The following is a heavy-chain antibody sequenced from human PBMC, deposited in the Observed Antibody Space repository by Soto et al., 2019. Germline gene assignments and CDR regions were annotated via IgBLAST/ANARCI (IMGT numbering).Heavy chain of an antibody. Sequence: QVQLVQSGAEVKKPGASVKVSCKASGYTFTSYDINWVRQATGQGREWMGWMNPNSGNTSYAQKFQGRVTMTRNTHISTPYMELSSLRSEDTAGYYCASVYSSSWDYYYYYYRDVWGKGSTVTVSS. V-gene: IGHV1-8*01. D-gene: IGHD6-6*01. CDR3: ASVYSSSWDYYYYYYRDV. J-gene: IGHJ6*03. CDR2: MNPNSGNT. CDR1: GYTFTSYD.